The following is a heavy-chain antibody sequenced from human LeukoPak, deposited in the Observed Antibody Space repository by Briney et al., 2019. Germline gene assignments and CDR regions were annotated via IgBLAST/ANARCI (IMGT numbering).Heavy chain of an antibody. CDR3: AKEEGYYDSSGYYRSGYFDY. CDR2: ISRSGSGI. Sequence: GSLRLSCAASGFTFSNYNLNWVRQAPGKGLEWLSYISRSGSGIYYADSVKGRFTISRDNAKNSLQMNSLRAEDTAVYYCAKEEGYYDSSGYYRSGYFDYWGQGTLVTVSS. D-gene: IGHD3-22*01. V-gene: IGHV3-48*01. J-gene: IGHJ4*02. CDR1: GFTFSNYN.